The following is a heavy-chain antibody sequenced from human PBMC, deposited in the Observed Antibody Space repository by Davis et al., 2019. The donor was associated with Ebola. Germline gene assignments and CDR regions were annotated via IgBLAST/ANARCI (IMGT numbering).Heavy chain of an antibody. CDR2: ISDTSSNK. CDR3: ARVGQVRFGLDV. CDR1: GFYFGFHS. Sequence: GGSLRLSCVASGFYFGFHSMNWVRQSPGKGLEWVSFISDTSSNKFYAESVRGRFSISRDNVKTSLYLQMDNLRAEDTAVYYCARVGQVRFGLDVWGKGTAVTVSS. J-gene: IGHJ6*04. D-gene: IGHD3-10*01. V-gene: IGHV3-21*01.